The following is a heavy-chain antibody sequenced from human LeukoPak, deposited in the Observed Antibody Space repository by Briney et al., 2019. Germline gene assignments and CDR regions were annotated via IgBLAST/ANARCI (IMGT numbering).Heavy chain of an antibody. J-gene: IGHJ4*02. CDR1: GFTFSSYS. CDR2: ISGSSSYI. CDR3: ARESRDGYNKY. V-gene: IGHV3-21*01. Sequence: GGSLRLSCAASGFTFSSYSMNWVRQAPGKGLEWVSSISGSSSYIYYADSVKGRFTISRDNAKNSLYLQMNSLRAEDTAVYYCARESRDGYNKYWGQGTLVTVSS. D-gene: IGHD5-24*01.